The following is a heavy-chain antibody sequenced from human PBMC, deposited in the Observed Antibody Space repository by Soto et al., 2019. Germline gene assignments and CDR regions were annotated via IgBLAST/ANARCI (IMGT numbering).Heavy chain of an antibody. CDR1: GFTFSSYA. CDR2: ISGSGGST. Sequence: EVQLLESGGGLVQPGGSLRLSCAASGFTFSSYAMGWVRQAPGKGLERVSAISGSGGSTYYADSVKGRFTISRDNSKNTLYLQMNSLRAEDTAVYYCAKIPHSSSWYLDAFDIWGQGTMVTVSS. D-gene: IGHD6-13*01. CDR3: AKIPHSSSWYLDAFDI. J-gene: IGHJ3*02. V-gene: IGHV3-23*01.